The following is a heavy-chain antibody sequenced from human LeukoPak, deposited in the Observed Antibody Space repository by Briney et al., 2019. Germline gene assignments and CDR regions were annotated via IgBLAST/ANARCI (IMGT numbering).Heavy chain of an antibody. D-gene: IGHD1-7*01. CDR3: ARAADAGTATRFDP. CDR2: IYYSGST. V-gene: IGHV4-30-4*01. Sequence: SETLSLTCTVSGGSISNGDYYWSWIRQPPGKGLEWIGYIYYSGSTYYNPSLKSRVTISVDTSKNQFSLKLSSVTAADTAVYYCARAADAGTATRFDPWGQGTLVTVSS. CDR1: GGSISNGDYY. J-gene: IGHJ5*02.